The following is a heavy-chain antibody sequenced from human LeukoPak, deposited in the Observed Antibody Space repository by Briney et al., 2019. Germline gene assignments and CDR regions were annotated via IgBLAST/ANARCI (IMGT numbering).Heavy chain of an antibody. CDR3: AKLSSSWYAYGYFDY. CDR1: GFTFGSYA. CDR2: ISGSGGST. V-gene: IGHV3-23*01. J-gene: IGHJ4*02. D-gene: IGHD6-13*01. Sequence: GGSLRLSCAASGFTFGSYAMSWVRQAPGKGLEWVSAISGSGGSTYYADSVKGRFTISRDNSKNTLYLQMNSLRAEDTAVYYCAKLSSSWYAYGYFDYWGQGTLVTVSS.